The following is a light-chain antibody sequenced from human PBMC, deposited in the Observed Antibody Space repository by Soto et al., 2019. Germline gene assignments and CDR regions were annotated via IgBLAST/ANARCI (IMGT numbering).Light chain of an antibody. CDR1: GSDIAVYDF. CDR2: EVS. V-gene: IGLV2-8*01. CDR3: SSYSGSNTLV. J-gene: IGLJ2*01. Sequence: SALTQPPSASGSPGQSVTISCAGTGSDIAVYDFVSWYQQHPGKAPKLIIYEVSKRPSGVPDRFSASKYGNTASLTVSGLQAEDEADYYCSSYSGSNTLVFGGGTKLTVL.